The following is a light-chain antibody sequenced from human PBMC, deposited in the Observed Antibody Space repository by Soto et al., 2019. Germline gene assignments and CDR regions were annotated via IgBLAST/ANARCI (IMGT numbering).Light chain of an antibody. CDR2: DAD. J-gene: IGLJ1*01. V-gene: IGLV1-51*01. Sequence: QSVLTQPPSVSAAPGQKVTISCSGSSSNIGRNYVSWYQHVPGTAPKLLIYDADKRPSGIPDRFSGYKSGASATLGITGLQTGDDADYYCGAWDSSLTTYAFGTGTKVTVL. CDR3: GAWDSSLTTYA. CDR1: SSNIGRNY.